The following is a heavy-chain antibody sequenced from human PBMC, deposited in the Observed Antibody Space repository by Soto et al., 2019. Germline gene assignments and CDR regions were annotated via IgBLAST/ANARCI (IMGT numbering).Heavy chain of an antibody. D-gene: IGHD3-10*01. J-gene: IGHJ4*02. Sequence: SVKVSCKLFGVTFSNYRISWVRQAPGQGLEWMGGILPISGAANYAQKFQGRVTITADESTSTAYMELSGLGSEDTAVYYCARGGGKYYGSGNYAFDYWGQGTLVTVSS. CDR1: GVTFSNYR. CDR3: ARGGGKYYGSGNYAFDY. CDR2: ILPISGAA. V-gene: IGHV1-69*13.